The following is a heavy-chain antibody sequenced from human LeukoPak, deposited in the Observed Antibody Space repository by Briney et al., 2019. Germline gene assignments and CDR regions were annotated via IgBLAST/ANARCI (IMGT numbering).Heavy chain of an antibody. CDR1: GGSISSYY. D-gene: IGHD4-17*01. Sequence: SETLSLTCTVSGGSISSYYWSWIRQPTGKGLEWIGYIYYSGSTNYNPSLKSRVTISVDTSKNQFSLKLSSVTAADTAVYYCARLSVTTSSWFDPWGQGTLVTVSS. CDR2: IYYSGST. V-gene: IGHV4-59*08. J-gene: IGHJ5*02. CDR3: ARLSVTTSSWFDP.